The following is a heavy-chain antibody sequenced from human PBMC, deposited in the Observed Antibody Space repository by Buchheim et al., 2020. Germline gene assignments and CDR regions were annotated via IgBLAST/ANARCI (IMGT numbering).Heavy chain of an antibody. CDR3: AKDWAYSMDV. D-gene: IGHD3-16*01. CDR2: INSDGSTT. CDR1: GFTFSSSW. Sequence: EVQLVESGGGLVQPGGSLRLSCAASGFTFSSSWMHWVRQAPGKGLVWVSHINSDGSTTSYADSVKDRFIISRDNAKNTVYLQMNSLRVEDTAVYYCAKDWAYSMDVWGQGTT. J-gene: IGHJ6*02. V-gene: IGHV3-74*01.